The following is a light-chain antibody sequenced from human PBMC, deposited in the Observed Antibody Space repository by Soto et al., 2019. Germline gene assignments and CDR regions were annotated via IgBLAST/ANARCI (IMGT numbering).Light chain of an antibody. CDR3: QQRSYWRSA. CDR1: QSVSSY. J-gene: IGKJ4*01. Sequence: EIVLTQSPATLSLSPGERATLSCRASQSVSSYLAWYQQKPGQAPRLLIYDASNRATGIPARFSGSGSGTGFTLTISSLEPEDFAVYYCQQRSYWRSAFGGGTKVEIK. CDR2: DAS. V-gene: IGKV3-11*01.